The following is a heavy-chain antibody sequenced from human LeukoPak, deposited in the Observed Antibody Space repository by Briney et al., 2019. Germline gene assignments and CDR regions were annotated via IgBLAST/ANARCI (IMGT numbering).Heavy chain of an antibody. CDR2: IIPILGIA. CDR1: GGTFSSYA. V-gene: IGHV1-69*04. Sequence: SVKVSCKASGGTFSSYAISWVRQAPGQGLEWMGRIIPILGIANYAQKFQGRVTITADKSTSTAYMELSSQRSEDTAVYYCARGPSDYCSGGSCYKVGFDYWGQGTLVTVSS. CDR3: ARGPSDYCSGGSCYKVGFDY. J-gene: IGHJ4*02. D-gene: IGHD2-15*01.